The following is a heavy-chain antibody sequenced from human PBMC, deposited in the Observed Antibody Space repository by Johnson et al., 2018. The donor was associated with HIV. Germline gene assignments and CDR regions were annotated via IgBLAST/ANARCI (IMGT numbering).Heavy chain of an antibody. D-gene: IGHD2-15*01. V-gene: IGHV3-7*01. CDR1: GFTFSHNW. J-gene: IGHJ3*02. CDR3: SKDQFHKGGGSLVDGFDI. CDR2: IKEDGSER. Sequence: VQLVESGGGVVQPGRSLRLSCAASGFTFSHNWMTWVRQAPGRVLEWVANIKEDGSERYYMESVKGRLTIFRDNSKNTLYLQMNSLRAEDTAVYYCSKDQFHKGGGSLVDGFDIWGQGTMVTVSS.